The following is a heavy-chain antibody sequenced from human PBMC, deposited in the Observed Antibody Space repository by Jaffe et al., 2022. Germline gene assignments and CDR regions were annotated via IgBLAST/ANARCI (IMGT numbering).Heavy chain of an antibody. CDR1: GYTFTSYA. Sequence: QVQLVQSGSELKKPGASVKVSCKASGYTFTSYAMNWVRQAPGQGLEWMGWINTNTGNPTYAQGFTGRFVFSLDTSVSTAYLQISSLKAEDTAVYYCAREFPWLRYCSGGSCPRGAFDIWGQGTMVTVSS. CDR3: AREFPWLRYCSGGSCPRGAFDI. J-gene: IGHJ3*02. V-gene: IGHV7-4-1*02. CDR2: INTNTGNP. D-gene: IGHD2-15*01.